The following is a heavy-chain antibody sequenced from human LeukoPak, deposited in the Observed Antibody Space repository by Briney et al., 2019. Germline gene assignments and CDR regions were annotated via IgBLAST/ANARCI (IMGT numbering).Heavy chain of an antibody. V-gene: IGHV4-39*01. J-gene: IGHJ4*02. CDR3: ARHPRVVPAALDY. CDR2: IYYSGST. D-gene: IGHD2-2*01. CDR1: GGSISSSSYY. Sequence: SETLSLTCTVSGGSISSSSYYWGWIRQPPGKGLEWIGSIYYSGSTYYNPSLKSRVTISVDTSKNQFSLKLSSVTAADTAVYYCARHPRVVPAALDYWGQGTLVTVSS.